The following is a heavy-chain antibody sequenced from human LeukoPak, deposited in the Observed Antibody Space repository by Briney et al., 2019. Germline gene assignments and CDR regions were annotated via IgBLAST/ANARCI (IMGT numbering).Heavy chain of an antibody. CDR1: GGSFSGYY. CDR3: ARGSYYYGSGSNFDY. J-gene: IGHJ4*02. V-gene: IGHV4-34*01. D-gene: IGHD3-10*01. Sequence: PSETLSLTCAVDGGSFSGYYWSWIRQPPGKVLEWNGEIHHSGSTNYNPSLQGRVTISVDTSKSKFSLELSCVTAADTAVYYCARGSYYYGSGSNFDYWGQGTVVTVSS. CDR2: IHHSGST.